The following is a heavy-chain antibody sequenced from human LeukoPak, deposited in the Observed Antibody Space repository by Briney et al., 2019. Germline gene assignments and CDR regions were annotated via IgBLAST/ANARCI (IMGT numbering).Heavy chain of an antibody. Sequence: PGGSLRLSCAASGFTFNIYTMSWVRQAPGKGLEWVSVISENGGTTYYADSVKGRFTISRDNSKNTLYLQMNSLRAEDTAIYYCAKSRGIYDNSGWRTYDYWGQGTPVTVSS. CDR2: ISENGGTT. J-gene: IGHJ4*02. V-gene: IGHV3-23*01. D-gene: IGHD6-19*01. CDR3: AKSRGIYDNSGWRTYDY. CDR1: GFTFNIYT.